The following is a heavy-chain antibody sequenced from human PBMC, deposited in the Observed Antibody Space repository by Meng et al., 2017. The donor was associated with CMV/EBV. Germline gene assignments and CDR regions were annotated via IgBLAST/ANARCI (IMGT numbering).Heavy chain of an antibody. J-gene: IGHJ4*02. V-gene: IGHV3-7*01. Sequence: GGSLRLSSAASGFTFINYWMSRVRQAPGTGLEWVANIKQDGSEKHYVDSVKGRFTISRDNAKNSVFLQMNSLRVEDPAVYYCARICVTGSACYHFDYWGQGTLVTVSS. CDR3: ARICVTGSACYHFDY. CDR1: GFTFINYW. CDR2: IKQDGSEK. D-gene: IGHD2-15*01.